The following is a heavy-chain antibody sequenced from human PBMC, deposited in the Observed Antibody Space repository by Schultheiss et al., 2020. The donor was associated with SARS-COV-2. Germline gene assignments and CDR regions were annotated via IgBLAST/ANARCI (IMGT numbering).Heavy chain of an antibody. Sequence: GGSLRLSCAASGFTFSSYEMNWVRQAPGKGLEWVSYISSSGSTIYYADSVKGRFTISRDNAKNSLYLQMNSLRAEDTAVYYCARGSRWLVATIYSDFDYWGQGTLVTVSS. D-gene: IGHD5-12*01. V-gene: IGHV3-48*03. CDR1: GFTFSSYE. CDR3: ARGSRWLVATIYSDFDY. J-gene: IGHJ4*02. CDR2: ISSSGSTI.